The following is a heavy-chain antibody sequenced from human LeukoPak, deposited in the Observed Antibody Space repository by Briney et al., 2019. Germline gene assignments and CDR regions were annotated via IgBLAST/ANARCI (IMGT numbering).Heavy chain of an antibody. J-gene: IGHJ4*02. CDR1: DFSFTNYA. D-gene: IGHD3-16*02. CDR3: AIQRLRLGELSAY. CDR2: VSNRGGTT. Sequence: GGSLRLSCAASDFSFTNYAMSWVRQAPGKGLEWVSAVSNRGGTTYYADSVKGRFTISRDNSKNTLYLQMNSLRAEDTAVYYCAIQRLRLGELSAYWGQGTLVTVSS. V-gene: IGHV3-23*01.